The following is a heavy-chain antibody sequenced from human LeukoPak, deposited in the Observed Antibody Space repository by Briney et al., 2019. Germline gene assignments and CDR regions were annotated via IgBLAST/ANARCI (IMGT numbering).Heavy chain of an antibody. J-gene: IGHJ5*02. Sequence: PSETLSLTCTVSGGSISSGSYYWSWIRQPAGKGLEWIGRIYTSGSTNYNPSLKSRVTISVDTSKNQFSLKLSSVTAADTAVYYCARSGDSGSYYRWFDPWGQGTLVTVSS. CDR3: ARSGDSGSYYRWFDP. D-gene: IGHD1-26*01. CDR1: GGSISSGSYY. V-gene: IGHV4-61*02. CDR2: IYTSGST.